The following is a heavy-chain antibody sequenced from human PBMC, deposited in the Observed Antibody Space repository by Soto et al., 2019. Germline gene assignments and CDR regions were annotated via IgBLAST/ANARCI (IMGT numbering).Heavy chain of an antibody. D-gene: IGHD2-21*01. J-gene: IGHJ4*02. CDR1: GFPFSDYY. CDR2: ISPKSTYR. V-gene: IGHV3-11*06. Sequence: SLRLSCPTSGFPFSDYYMSWIRQAPGKWLEWLSHISPKSTYRNYADSVKGRFTISRDNTKSSLFLQMNSLGVEDTAVYYCVRGGGGGLFEHWGQGVLVTVSS. CDR3: VRGGGGGLFEH.